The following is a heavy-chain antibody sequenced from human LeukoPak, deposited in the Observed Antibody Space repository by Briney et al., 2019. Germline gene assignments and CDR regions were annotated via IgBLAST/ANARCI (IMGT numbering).Heavy chain of an antibody. CDR1: GASIRGYY. J-gene: IGHJ4*02. D-gene: IGHD2-2*02. V-gene: IGHV4-59*01. CDR3: ARAIPGNPFDS. Sequence: SETLSLTCTVSGASIRGYYWSWFRQPPGKGLDWIGHISNTGSTNYNPSLQSRVTISGDTSENQFSLSLSSVTAADTAVYYCARAIPGNPFDSWGQGTLVTVSS. CDR2: ISNTGST.